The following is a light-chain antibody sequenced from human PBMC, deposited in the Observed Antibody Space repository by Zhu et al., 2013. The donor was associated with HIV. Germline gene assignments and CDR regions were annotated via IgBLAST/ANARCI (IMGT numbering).Light chain of an antibody. CDR1: QSISRTY. V-gene: IGKV3-20*01. J-gene: IGKJ1*01. CDR3: QHYGSSPWA. CDR2: DAS. Sequence: EVVLTQSPGTLSLSPGERATLSCRASQSISRTYLAWYQQKPGQAPRLLIYDASSRATGIPDRFSGSGSGTDFALTISRLEPEDFAVYYCQHYGSSPWAFGQGTKVEIK.